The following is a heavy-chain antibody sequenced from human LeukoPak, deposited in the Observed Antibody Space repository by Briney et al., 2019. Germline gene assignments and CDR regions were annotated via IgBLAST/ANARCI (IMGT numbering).Heavy chain of an antibody. CDR2: IYSGGRT. CDR3: ARFYDYTPGSYGWYFDH. CDR1: GFTVSSNY. Sequence: GGSLRLSCAASGFTVSSNYMSWVRQAPGKGLEWVSVIYSGGRTNYADSVEGRFTISRDNSKNRLYLQMNSLRAEDTAVYYCARFYDYTPGSYGWYFDHWGRGTLVTVSS. J-gene: IGHJ2*01. V-gene: IGHV3-53*01. D-gene: IGHD3-10*01.